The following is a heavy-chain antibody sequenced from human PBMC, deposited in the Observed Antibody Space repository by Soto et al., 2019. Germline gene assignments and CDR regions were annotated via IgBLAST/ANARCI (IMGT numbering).Heavy chain of an antibody. D-gene: IGHD2-2*01. J-gene: IGHJ4*02. CDR2: ISGSGGST. CDR1: GFTFSSYA. V-gene: IGHV3-23*01. Sequence: GGSLRLSCAASGFTFSSYAMSWVRQAPGKGLEWVSAISGSGGSTYYADSVKGRFTISRDNSKNTRYLQMNSLRAEDTAVYYCAKAASRQLYIVVVPAASSYWGQGTLVTVSS. CDR3: AKAASRQLYIVVVPAASSY.